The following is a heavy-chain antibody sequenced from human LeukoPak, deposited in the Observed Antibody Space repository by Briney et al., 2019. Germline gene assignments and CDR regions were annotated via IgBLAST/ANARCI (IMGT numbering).Heavy chain of an antibody. CDR1: GFNFSSFG. CDR3: ARDLTGKYYIAY. Sequence: PGGSLRLSCAASGFNFSSFGMHWVRQAPGEGLEWVAYIGYTGTNTNYADSVKGRFTISRDNSKNTVHLQMNSLRAADTALYSCARDLTGKYYIAYWGQGTLVTVSS. CDR2: IGYTGTNT. J-gene: IGHJ4*02. V-gene: IGHV3-30*02. D-gene: IGHD2-8*02.